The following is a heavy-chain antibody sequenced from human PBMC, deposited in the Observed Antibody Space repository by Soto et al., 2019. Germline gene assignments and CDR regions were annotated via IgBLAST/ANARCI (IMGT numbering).Heavy chain of an antibody. D-gene: IGHD3-10*01. CDR1: GGSISSYY. Sequence: SETLSLTCTVSGGSISSYYWSWIRQPPGKGLEWIGYIYYSGSTNYNPSLKSRVTISVDTSKNKLSRKLSSVTAADTAVYYCARSIPMFRGVRFYFYAGGQGTLVTVSS. CDR3: ARSIPMFRGVRFYFYA. J-gene: IGHJ4*02. CDR2: IYYSGST. V-gene: IGHV4-59*01.